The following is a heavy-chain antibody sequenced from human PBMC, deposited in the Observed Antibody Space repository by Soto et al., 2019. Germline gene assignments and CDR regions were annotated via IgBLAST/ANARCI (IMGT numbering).Heavy chain of an antibody. D-gene: IGHD6-19*01. CDR1: GGSISSGGYY. CDR3: ARGAVAGTGLNWFDP. V-gene: IGHV4-61*08. J-gene: IGHJ5*02. Sequence: SETLSLTCAVSGGSISSGGYYWTWIRQPPGKGLEWIGYIYYSGNTNYNPSLKSRVTISLDTSKNQLSLKVSSVTAADTVVYYCARGAVAGTGLNWFDPWGQGTLVTVSS. CDR2: IYYSGNT.